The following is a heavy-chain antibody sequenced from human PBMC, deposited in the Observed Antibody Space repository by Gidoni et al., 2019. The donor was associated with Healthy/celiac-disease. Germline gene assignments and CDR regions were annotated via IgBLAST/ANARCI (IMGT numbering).Heavy chain of an antibody. V-gene: IGHV1-69*01. CDR2: IIPIFGTA. J-gene: IGHJ6*03. CDR1: GGTFSSYA. CDR3: ARVRIHYYGSGSYPYYYYMDV. D-gene: IGHD3-10*01. Sequence: QVQLVQSGAEVKKPGSSVKVSCKASGGTFSSYATRWVRQAPGQGLEWMGGIIPIFGTANYAQKFQGRVTITADESTSTAYMELSSLRSEDTAVYYCARVRIHYYGSGSYPYYYYMDVWGKGTTVTVSS.